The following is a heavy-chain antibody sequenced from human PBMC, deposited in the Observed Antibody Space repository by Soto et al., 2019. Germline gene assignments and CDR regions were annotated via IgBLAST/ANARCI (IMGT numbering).Heavy chain of an antibody. CDR2: ISGSGGST. Sequence: HPGGSLRLSCAASGFTFSSYAMSWVRQAPGKGLEWVSAISGSGGSTYYADSVKGRFTISRDNSKNTLYLQMNSLRAEDTAVYYCAKGALNYDFWSGYPNDAFDIWGQGTMVTVSS. V-gene: IGHV3-23*01. CDR1: GFTFSSYA. CDR3: AKGALNYDFWSGYPNDAFDI. J-gene: IGHJ3*02. D-gene: IGHD3-3*01.